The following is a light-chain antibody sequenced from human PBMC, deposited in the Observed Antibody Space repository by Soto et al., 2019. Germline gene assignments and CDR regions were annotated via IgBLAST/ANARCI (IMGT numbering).Light chain of an antibody. V-gene: IGKV1-5*01. CDR2: DAS. J-gene: IGKJ1*01. Sequence: DIQMTQSPSSLSASVGDRVTITGRASQSISNWLAWYQQKPGKAPKLLIYDASTLESGVPSRFSGGGFGTDFTLTISSLQPDDFATYYCQQYSSYSTFGQGTKVDI. CDR3: QQYSSYST. CDR1: QSISNW.